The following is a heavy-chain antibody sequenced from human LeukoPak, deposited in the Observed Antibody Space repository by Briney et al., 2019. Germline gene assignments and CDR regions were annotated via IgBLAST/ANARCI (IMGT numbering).Heavy chain of an antibody. Sequence: GGSLRLSCAASGFTVSNNYMSWVRQAPGKGLEWVSVIYSGDNTYYVESVKGRFTISRDNSKNTLFLQMNRLKAEDTAVYYCAGRRVLDASFDYWGQGTLVTVSS. CDR3: AGRRVLDASFDY. J-gene: IGHJ4*02. CDR2: IYSGDNT. V-gene: IGHV3-66*02. CDR1: GFTVSNNY. D-gene: IGHD3-16*01.